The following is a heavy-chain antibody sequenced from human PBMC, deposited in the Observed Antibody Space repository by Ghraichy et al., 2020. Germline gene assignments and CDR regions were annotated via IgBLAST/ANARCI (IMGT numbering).Heavy chain of an antibody. CDR1: GFTFSSYG. CDR2: ISYDGSNK. D-gene: IGHD4-11*01. CDR3: AKVLPIQTTVTLLVDFYPGIDY. Sequence: GALRLSCAASGFTFSSYGMHWVRQAPGKGLEWVAVISYDGSNKYYADSVKGRFTISRDNSKNTLYLQMNSLRAEDTAVYYCAKVLPIQTTVTLLVDFYPGIDYWGQGTLVTVSS. J-gene: IGHJ4*02. V-gene: IGHV3-30*18.